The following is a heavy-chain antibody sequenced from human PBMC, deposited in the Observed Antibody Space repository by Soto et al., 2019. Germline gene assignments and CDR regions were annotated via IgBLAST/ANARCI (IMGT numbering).Heavy chain of an antibody. D-gene: IGHD3-3*01. J-gene: IGHJ6*02. CDR2: INHSGST. V-gene: IGHV4-39*07. CDR1: GGSISSGGYY. Sequence: SETLSLTCTVSGGSISSGGYYWSWIRQPPGKGLEWIGEINHSGSTNYNPSLKSRVTISVDTSKNQFSLKLSSVTAADTAVYYCARGKKHVLRFLEWSSPYGMDVWGQGTTVTVSS. CDR3: ARGKKHVLRFLEWSSPYGMDV.